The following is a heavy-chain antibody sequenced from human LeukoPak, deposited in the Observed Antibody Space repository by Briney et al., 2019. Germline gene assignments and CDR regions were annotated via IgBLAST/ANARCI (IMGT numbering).Heavy chain of an antibody. J-gene: IGHJ4*02. V-gene: IGHV3-48*04. Sequence: GGSLRLSCVASGFTFSSYSMNWVRRAPGKGLEWVSHISGSGSSIYYADSVKGRFTISRDNAKNSLYLHMNSLRAEDTALYYCAREPYYDSSGYSPDYWGQGTLVTVSS. CDR2: ISGSGSSI. CDR3: AREPYYDSSGYSPDY. D-gene: IGHD3-22*01. CDR1: GFTFSSYS.